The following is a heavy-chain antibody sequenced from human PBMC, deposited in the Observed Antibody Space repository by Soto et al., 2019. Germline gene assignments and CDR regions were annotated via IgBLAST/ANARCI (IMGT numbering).Heavy chain of an antibody. CDR3: ARGLSFAARKYYYYGMDV. J-gene: IGHJ6*02. CDR2: MNPNSGNT. V-gene: IGHV1-8*01. CDR1: GYTFTSYD. D-gene: IGHD6-6*01. Sequence: ASVTVSCTASGYTFTSYDINCVRQATGQGLEWMGWMNPNSGNTGYAQKFQGRVTMTRNTSISTAYMELSSLRSEDTAVYYCARGLSFAARKYYYYGMDVWGQGTTVTVS.